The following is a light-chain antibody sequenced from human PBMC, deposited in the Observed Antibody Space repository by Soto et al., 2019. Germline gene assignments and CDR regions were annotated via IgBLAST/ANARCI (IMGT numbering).Light chain of an antibody. CDR1: QSISSSY. CDR3: QQYVTSPYI. Sequence: DIVLTQSPGTLSLSPGERATLSCRASQSISSSYLAWYQPKPGQAPRLLIHGVSTRATGIPDRFSGSGSGTDFTLTISRLEPEDFAVYYCQQYVTSPYIFGQGTKLEIK. J-gene: IGKJ2*01. V-gene: IGKV3-20*01. CDR2: GVS.